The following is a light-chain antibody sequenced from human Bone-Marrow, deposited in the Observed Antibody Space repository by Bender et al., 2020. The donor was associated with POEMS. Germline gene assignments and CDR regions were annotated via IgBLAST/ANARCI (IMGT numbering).Light chain of an antibody. CDR3: SSYAGSNIYV. CDR2: GYN. J-gene: IGLJ1*01. V-gene: IGLV1-40*01. Sequence: QSVLTQPPSVSGAPGQRVTISCTGSSSNTGSGYDINWYQHLPGTAPKLLIYGYNNRPSGVPDRFSGSKSGTSASLAITGLQAEDEADYYCSSYAGSNIYVFGTGTKVTVL. CDR1: SSNTGSGYD.